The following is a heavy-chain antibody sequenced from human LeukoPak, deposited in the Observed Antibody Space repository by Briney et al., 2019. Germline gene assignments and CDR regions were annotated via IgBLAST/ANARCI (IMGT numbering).Heavy chain of an antibody. Sequence: ASVKVSCKASGYTFTTYYVHWVRQAPGQGLEWMGIINPSGGSTTYAQRFRGRLTMTRDMSTSTVYMELSSLRSEDTAVYYCARGSRPVYNLLTGKRYFDYWGQGTLLTVSS. CDR2: INPSGGST. CDR1: GYTFTTYY. V-gene: IGHV1-46*01. D-gene: IGHD3-9*01. CDR3: ARGSRPVYNLLTGKRYFDY. J-gene: IGHJ4*02.